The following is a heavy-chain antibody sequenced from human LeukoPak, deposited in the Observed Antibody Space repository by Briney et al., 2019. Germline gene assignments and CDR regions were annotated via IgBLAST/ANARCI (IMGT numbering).Heavy chain of an antibody. CDR2: IYYSGST. V-gene: IGHV4-61*01. Sequence: SETLSLTCTVSGGSLSSGNYYWSWIRQPPGKGLEWIGYIYYSGSTKYNPSLKSRVTMSVDTSNNQFSLKLSSVTVADTAVYYCARLGSGSSNWFDPWGQGTLVTVSS. CDR3: ARLGSGSSNWFDP. J-gene: IGHJ5*02. D-gene: IGHD3-10*01. CDR1: GGSLSSGNYY.